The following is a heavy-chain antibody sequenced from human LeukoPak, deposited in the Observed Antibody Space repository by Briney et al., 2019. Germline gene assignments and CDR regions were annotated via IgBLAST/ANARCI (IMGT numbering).Heavy chain of an antibody. D-gene: IGHD7-27*01. CDR1: GYTFTSYY. CDR3: AREELTGDRKGGVDY. Sequence: ASVKVSCKASGYTFTSYYIDWVRQAPGQGLEWMGVINPSGGSTRYAQKFQGRVTMTGDPSTSTVYMVLSSLKSEDTAMYYCAREELTGDRKGGVDYWGQGTLVTVSS. J-gene: IGHJ4*02. CDR2: INPSGGST. V-gene: IGHV1-46*01.